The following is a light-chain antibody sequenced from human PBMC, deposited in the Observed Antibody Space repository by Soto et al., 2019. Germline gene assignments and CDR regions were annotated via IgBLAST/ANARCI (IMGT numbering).Light chain of an antibody. CDR1: SGDVGGYDY. CDR3: CSYTGGNSVV. CDR2: QVS. Sequence: QSVLTQPPSASGSLGQSVTISCTGTSGDVGGYDYVSWYQQHPGKAPKLIIYQVSQRASGVPDCFSGSKSGNTASLTVSGLQAEDETDYYCCSYTGGNSVVFGGGTKLTVL. V-gene: IGLV2-8*01. J-gene: IGLJ2*01.